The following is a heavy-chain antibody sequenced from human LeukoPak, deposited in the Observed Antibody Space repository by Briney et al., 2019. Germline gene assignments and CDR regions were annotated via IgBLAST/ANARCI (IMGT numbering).Heavy chain of an antibody. D-gene: IGHD3-3*01. V-gene: IGHV4-38-2*02. J-gene: IGHJ4*02. Sequence: SETLSLTCTVSGYSISSGYYWGWIRQPPGKGLEWIGSIYHSGSTYYNPSLKSRVTISVDTSKNQFSLKLSSVTAADTAVYYCARGFFGVDGIFDYWGQGTLVTVSS. CDR1: GYSISSGYY. CDR3: ARGFFGVDGIFDY. CDR2: IYHSGST.